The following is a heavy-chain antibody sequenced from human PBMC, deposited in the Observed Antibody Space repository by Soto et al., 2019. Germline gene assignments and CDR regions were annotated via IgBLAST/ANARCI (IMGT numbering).Heavy chain of an antibody. J-gene: IGHJ5*01. Sequence: SETLSLTCTLSGGSVRAPDWWNWVRQSPDKGLEWIAEGHISGHSNYNPSLRSRVSVPIDSSKNQFYLNLNSVTAADTAIYYCARVRQGCSANNCYFDPWGQGTQVTVSS. D-gene: IGHD1-1*01. CDR3: ARVRQGCSANNCYFDP. V-gene: IGHV4-4*02. CDR2: GHISGHS. CDR1: GGSVRAPDW.